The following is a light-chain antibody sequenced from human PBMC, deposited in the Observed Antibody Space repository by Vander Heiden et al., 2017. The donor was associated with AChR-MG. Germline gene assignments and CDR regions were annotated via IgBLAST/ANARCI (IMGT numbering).Light chain of an antibody. Sequence: DIQMTQSPSSLSASVGDRVTITCRASQSISSYLNWYQQRPGNAPKLLIYVVSSLRSGVPPRFSGSESGTDFTLTISSLQPEDSATYFCQQSYSTPWTFGQGTKVEVK. CDR3: QQSYSTPWT. J-gene: IGKJ1*01. CDR2: VVS. V-gene: IGKV1-39*01. CDR1: QSISSY.